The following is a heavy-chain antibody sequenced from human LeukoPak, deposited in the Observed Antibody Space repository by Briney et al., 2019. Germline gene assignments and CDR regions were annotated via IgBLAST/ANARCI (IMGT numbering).Heavy chain of an antibody. Sequence: GGSLRLSCVVSGFTFTSYGMHWVRQAPGKGLEWVAVIWHDGNNKYYSDSVKGRFTISRDNSKNTLYLQMNSLRAEDTAVYYCARAMVRGVSTSYYFDYWGQGTLVTVSS. CDR2: IWHDGNNK. D-gene: IGHD3-10*01. CDR3: ARAMVRGVSTSYYFDY. J-gene: IGHJ4*02. V-gene: IGHV3-33*01. CDR1: GFTFTSYG.